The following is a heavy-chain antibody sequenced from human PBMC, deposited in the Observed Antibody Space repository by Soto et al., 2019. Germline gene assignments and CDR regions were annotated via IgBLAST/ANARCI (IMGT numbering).Heavy chain of an antibody. CDR2: IYYSGST. D-gene: IGHD2-2*01. CDR1: GGSLSSYY. CDR3: ASIYCSSPSCYSPSSPAP. Sequence: PSETLSLTCTVSGGSLSSYYWSWIRQPPGKGLEWIGYIYYSGSTNYNPSLKSRVTISVDTSKKQFSLKLSAVTAPDTAVYYCASIYCSSPSCYSPSSPAPWGQEPLVPVSS. J-gene: IGHJ5*02. V-gene: IGHV4-59*08.